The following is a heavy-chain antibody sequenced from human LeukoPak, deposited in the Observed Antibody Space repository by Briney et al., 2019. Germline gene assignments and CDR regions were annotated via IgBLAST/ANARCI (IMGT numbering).Heavy chain of an antibody. Sequence: GESLKISCKGSGYSFTSYWISWVRQMPGKGLGWMGRIVPSDSYTNYSPSFQGHVTISADKSISTAYLQWSSLKASDTAMYYCARQGFGELWGFDYWGQGTLVTVSS. CDR2: IVPSDSYT. CDR3: ARQGFGELWGFDY. D-gene: IGHD3-10*01. CDR1: GYSFTSYW. J-gene: IGHJ4*02. V-gene: IGHV5-10-1*01.